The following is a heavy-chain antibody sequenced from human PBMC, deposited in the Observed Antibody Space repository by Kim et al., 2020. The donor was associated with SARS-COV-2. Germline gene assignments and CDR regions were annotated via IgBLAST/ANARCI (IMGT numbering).Heavy chain of an antibody. CDR3: AREPHSSFDY. V-gene: IGHV7-4-1*02. D-gene: IGHD2-21*01. Sequence: NPTYAQGFTGRFVFSLDTSVSTAYLQISSLKAEDTAVYYCAREPHSSFDYWGQGTLVTVSS. J-gene: IGHJ4*02. CDR2: NP.